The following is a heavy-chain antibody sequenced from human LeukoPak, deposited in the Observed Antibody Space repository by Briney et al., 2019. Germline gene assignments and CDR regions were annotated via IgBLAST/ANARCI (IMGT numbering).Heavy chain of an antibody. CDR3: ARDLGLLHFDY. V-gene: IGHV4-59*12. CDR1: GGSISSYY. CDR2: IYYSGST. Sequence: SETLSLTCTVSGGSISSYYWSWIRQPPGKGLEWIGYIYYSGSTNYNPSLKSRVTVSEDTSKNQFSLKLSSVTAADTAVYYCARDLGLLHFDYWGQGTLVTVSS. D-gene: IGHD3-16*01. J-gene: IGHJ4*02.